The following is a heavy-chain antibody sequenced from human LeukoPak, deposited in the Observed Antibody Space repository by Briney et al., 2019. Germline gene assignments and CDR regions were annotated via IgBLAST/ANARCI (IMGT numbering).Heavy chain of an antibody. CDR2: IYPCDSRT. CDR3: ATHLSSITSCANY. CDR1: GYSFSSYW. D-gene: IGHD2-2*01. Sequence: GESLKISCKGSGYSFSSYWIAWVRQMPAKGLEWMGIIYPCDSRTTYSPSFQGQVTISADKSISPAYLQWSSLKASDTAMYYCATHLSSITSCANYWGPGTLVTVSS. J-gene: IGHJ4*02. V-gene: IGHV5-51*01.